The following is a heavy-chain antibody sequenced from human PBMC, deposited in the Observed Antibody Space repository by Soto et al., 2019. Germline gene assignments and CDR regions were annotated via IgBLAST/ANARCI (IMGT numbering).Heavy chain of an antibody. Sequence: QVQLVESGGGVVQPGRSLRLSCAASGFTFISYGMHWVRQAPGKGLEWLAVISYDGSNKYYADSVKGRFTISRDNSKNTLYLQMNSLRAEDTAVYYCAKAAYYYASSEFQHWGQGTLVTVSA. CDR1: GFTFISYG. CDR3: AKAAYYYASSEFQH. J-gene: IGHJ1*01. CDR2: ISYDGSNK. D-gene: IGHD3-22*01. V-gene: IGHV3-30*18.